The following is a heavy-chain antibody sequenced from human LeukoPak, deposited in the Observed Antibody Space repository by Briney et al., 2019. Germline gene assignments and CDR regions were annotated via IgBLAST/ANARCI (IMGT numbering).Heavy chain of an antibody. V-gene: IGHV6-1*01. CDR3: ARVDYSDSSGYSYYGMDV. J-gene: IGHJ6*02. D-gene: IGHD3-22*01. CDR1: GDSVSSNSAA. Sequence: SQTLSLTCAISGDSVSSNSAAWSWIRQSPSRGLEWLGRTYYRSKWYTDYAVSVKSRITVNPDTSKNQFSLQLNSVTSEDTGVYYYARVDYSDSSGYSYYGMDVWGQGTTVTVSS. CDR2: TYYRSKWYT.